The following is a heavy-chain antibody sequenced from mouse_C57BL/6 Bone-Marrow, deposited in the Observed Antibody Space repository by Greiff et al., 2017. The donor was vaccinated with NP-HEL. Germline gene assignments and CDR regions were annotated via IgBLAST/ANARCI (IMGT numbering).Heavy chain of an antibody. J-gene: IGHJ1*03. Sequence: EVMLVESGEGLVKPGGSLKLSCAASGFTFSSYAMSWVRQTPEKRLEWVAYISSGGDYISYADTVTGRFTISRDNAWNTLYLQRSSLKSDDTAMYYCTRGKPRYFEVWGTGTTVTVSS. CDR3: TRGKPRYFEV. V-gene: IGHV5-9-1*02. CDR1: GFTFSSYA. CDR2: ISSGGDYI.